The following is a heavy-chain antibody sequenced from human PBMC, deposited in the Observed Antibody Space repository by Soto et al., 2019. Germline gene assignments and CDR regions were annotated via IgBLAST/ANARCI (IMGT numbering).Heavy chain of an antibody. Sequence: QVQLEQSGAEVKKPGSSVKISCKASGGPLSDHGVSWLRQAPGQGLEWVGGTIPVFSTAKYAPKFQGRVTIAADKSTNIAYMELGSLRSGDTAFYYCARGVYGSGNYYTGPSAFDSCGQGTLVIVSS. D-gene: IGHD3-10*01. V-gene: IGHV1-69*06. CDR2: TIPVFSTA. CDR3: ARGVYGSGNYYTGPSAFDS. J-gene: IGHJ3*02. CDR1: GGPLSDHG.